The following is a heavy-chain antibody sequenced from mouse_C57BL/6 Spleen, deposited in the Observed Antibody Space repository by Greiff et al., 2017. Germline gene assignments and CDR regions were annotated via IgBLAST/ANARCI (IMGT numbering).Heavy chain of an antibody. Sequence: EVHLVESGGGLVKPGGSLKLSCAASGFTFSDYGMHWVRQAPEKGLEWVAYISSGSSTIYYADTVKGRFTISRDNAKNTLFLQMTSLRSEDTAMYYCARRYYGSSYEYYFDYWGQGTTLTVSS. CDR1: GFTFSDYG. CDR3: ARRYYGSSYEYYFDY. V-gene: IGHV5-17*01. J-gene: IGHJ2*01. CDR2: ISSGSSTI. D-gene: IGHD1-1*01.